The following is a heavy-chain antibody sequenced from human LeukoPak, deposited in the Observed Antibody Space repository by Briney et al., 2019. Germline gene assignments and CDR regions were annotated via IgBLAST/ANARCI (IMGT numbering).Heavy chain of an antibody. CDR2: ISGSGGST. CDR3: AKLDYYDSSGYYPFDY. D-gene: IGHD3-22*01. J-gene: IGHJ4*02. CDR1: GFTFSSYG. V-gene: IGHV3-23*01. Sequence: GGSLRLSCVASGFTFSSYGMSWVRQAPGKGLEWVSAISGSGGSTYYADSVKGRLTISRDNSKNTLYLQMNSLRAEDTAVYYCAKLDYYDSSGYYPFDYWGQGTLVTVSS.